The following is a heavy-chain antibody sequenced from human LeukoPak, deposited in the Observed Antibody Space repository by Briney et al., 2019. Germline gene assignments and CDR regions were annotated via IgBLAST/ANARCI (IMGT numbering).Heavy chain of an antibody. CDR1: GFTFSSYA. V-gene: IGHV3-23*01. D-gene: IGHD2-2*02. CDR3: AKGGSSSCYTRFDY. Sequence: GVLRLSCAASGFTFSSYAMSWVRQAPGKGLEWVSAISGSGGSTYYADSVKGRFTISRDNSKNTLYLQINSLSAEDTSLYYCAKGGSSSCYTRFDYWGQGTLVAVSS. CDR2: ISGSGGST. J-gene: IGHJ4*02.